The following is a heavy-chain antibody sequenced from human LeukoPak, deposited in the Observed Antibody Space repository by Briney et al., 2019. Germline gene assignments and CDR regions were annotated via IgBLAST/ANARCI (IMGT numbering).Heavy chain of an antibody. J-gene: IGHJ4*02. V-gene: IGHV1-24*01. CDR1: GYTLTELS. CDR2: FDPEDGET. D-gene: IGHD3-22*01. Sequence: ASVKVSCKVSGYTLTELSMHWVRQAPGKGLEWMGGFDPEDGETIYAQKLQGRVTMTTDTSTSTAYMELRSLRSDDTAVYYCARGTSGYYYYWGQGTLVTVSS. CDR3: ARGTSGYYYY.